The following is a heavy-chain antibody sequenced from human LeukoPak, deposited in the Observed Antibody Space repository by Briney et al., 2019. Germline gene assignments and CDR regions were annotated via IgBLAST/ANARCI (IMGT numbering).Heavy chain of an antibody. CDR3: ARDLRTGFDY. J-gene: IGHJ4*02. V-gene: IGHV1-18*01. Sequence: ASVKVSCKASGYTFTSYGISWVRQAPGQGLEWLGWISTYNGNTHYAQKLQGRVTMTTDTSTTTAYMELRSLRSDDTAVYYCARDLRTGFDYWGQGTLVTVSS. CDR2: ISTYNGNT. CDR1: GYTFTSYG. D-gene: IGHD7-27*01.